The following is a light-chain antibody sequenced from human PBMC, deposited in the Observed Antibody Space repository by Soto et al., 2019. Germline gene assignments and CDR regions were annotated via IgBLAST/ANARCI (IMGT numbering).Light chain of an antibody. CDR3: QQRGDWPPLT. J-gene: IGKJ4*02. CDR2: EAS. CDR1: RNINNF. Sequence: ETVLTQSPATLSLSPGERATLSCRASRNINNFLAWYQQKPGQAPRLLIYEASKRATGVPARFSGSGSGTDFTPTISSLESEDIAVYYCQQRGDWPPLTFGGGTKVDIK. V-gene: IGKV3-11*01.